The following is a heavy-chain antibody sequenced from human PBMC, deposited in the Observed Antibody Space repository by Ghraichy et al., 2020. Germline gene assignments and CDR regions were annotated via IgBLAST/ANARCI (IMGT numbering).Heavy chain of an antibody. CDR2: IYYSGTT. V-gene: IGHV4-39*01. Sequence: SETLSLTCTVSGGSISGSNYYWGWIRQPPGKGLEWIGSIYYSGTTYYNPSLKSRVAISINTSHNHFSLNLSSVTAADTAMYYCARHGSLYGSYRPWGQGTLVTVSS. CDR3: ARHGSLYGSYRP. CDR1: GGSISGSNYY. D-gene: IGHD3-10*01. J-gene: IGHJ5*02.